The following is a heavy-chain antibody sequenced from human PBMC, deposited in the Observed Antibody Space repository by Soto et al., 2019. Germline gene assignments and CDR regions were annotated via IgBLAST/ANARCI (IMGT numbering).Heavy chain of an antibody. J-gene: IGHJ6*02. D-gene: IGHD6-13*01. CDR1: GYDFTAYD. CDR3: GRGPSPRAPAGGTPYYYAMDV. Sequence: ASVKVSCKASGYDFTAYDINWVRQASGQGLEWMGWMNPINGAAGSARRFQGRVSMTRNTATGTAYLELTSLRSDDTAVYYCGRGPSPRAPAGGTPYYYAMDVWGQGPTVTAS. V-gene: IGHV1-8*02. CDR2: MNPINGAA.